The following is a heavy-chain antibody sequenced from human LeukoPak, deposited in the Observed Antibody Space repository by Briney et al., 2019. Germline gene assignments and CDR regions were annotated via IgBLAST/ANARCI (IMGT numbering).Heavy chain of an antibody. D-gene: IGHD1-26*01. CDR2: IYLDGSRA. CDR3: AKARPPKWELLRGGVFFDY. CDR1: GFTFTNYW. J-gene: IGHJ4*02. V-gene: IGHV3-7*03. Sequence: GGSLRLSCAVSGFTFTNYWMSWARQSPGKGLEWVANIYLDGSRAYYVDSVKGRFTISRDNAKNTLYLQMNSLRAEDTAVYYCAKARPPKWELLRGGVFFDYWGQGTLVTVSS.